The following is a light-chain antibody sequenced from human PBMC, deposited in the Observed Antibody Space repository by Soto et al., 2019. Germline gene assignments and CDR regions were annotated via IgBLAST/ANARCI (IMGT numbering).Light chain of an antibody. Sequence: DIQMTQSPSTLSASVGDRVTITCRASQSISSWLAWYQQKPGRAPKLLIYKASSLETGVPSRFSGSGSGTEFTIIISSLQPDDFASYYCKQYGSSSPWTFGQGIKVEIK. J-gene: IGKJ1*01. V-gene: IGKV1-5*03. CDR2: KAS. CDR3: KQYGSSSPWT. CDR1: QSISSW.